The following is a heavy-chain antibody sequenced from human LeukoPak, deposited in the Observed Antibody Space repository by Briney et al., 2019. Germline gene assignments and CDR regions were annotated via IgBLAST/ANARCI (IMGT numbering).Heavy chain of an antibody. CDR2: ISSSTTTM. Sequence: GGSLRLSCAASGFSFHTYSMDWVRQAPGKGLEWVSYISSSTTTMLYADSVKGRFTISRDNAKNSLYLQMDSLRAEDTAVYYCARGRHYYDSSVNRGADYWGQGTLVTVSS. CDR1: GFSFHTYS. J-gene: IGHJ4*02. D-gene: IGHD3-22*01. CDR3: ARGRHYYDSSVNRGADY. V-gene: IGHV3-48*01.